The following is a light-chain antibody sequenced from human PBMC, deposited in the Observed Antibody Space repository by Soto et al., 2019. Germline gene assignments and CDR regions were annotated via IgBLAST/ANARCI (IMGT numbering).Light chain of an antibody. CDR1: QGISSY. CDR2: AAS. J-gene: IGKJ1*01. Sequence: AIRMTQSPSSLSASTGDRVTITCRASQGISSYLXWYQQKPGKAPKLLIYAASTLQSGVPSRFSGSGSGTDFTLTISCLQSEDFATYYCQQYYSYPRTFGQGTKVEIK. CDR3: QQYYSYPRT. V-gene: IGKV1-8*01.